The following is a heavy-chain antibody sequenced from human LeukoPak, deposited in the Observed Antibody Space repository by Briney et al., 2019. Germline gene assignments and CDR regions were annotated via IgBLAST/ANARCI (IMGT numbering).Heavy chain of an antibody. CDR1: GGSISNYY. Sequence: PSETLFLTCTVSGGSISNYYWSWIRQPPGKELEWIGYIYYSGSTNYNPSLKSRVTISVDTSKNQFSLKLSSVTAADTAVYYCARVAVSSHDYWGQGTLVTVSS. CDR3: ARVAVSSHDY. CDR2: IYYSGST. V-gene: IGHV4-59*01. D-gene: IGHD1-14*01. J-gene: IGHJ4*02.